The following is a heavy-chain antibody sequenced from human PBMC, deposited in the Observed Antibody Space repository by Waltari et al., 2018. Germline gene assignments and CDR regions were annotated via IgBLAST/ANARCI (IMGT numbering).Heavy chain of an antibody. V-gene: IGHV3-53*01. CDR3: VRGGYSSSWGDLDV. Sequence: EVQLVESGGGLIQPGGSLRLSCAASGCTGSSNYMSGVRQAPGKGLEWVSVIYSGGSTYYADSVKGRFTISRDNSKNTLYLQMNSLRAEDTAVYYCVRGGYSSSWGDLDVWGQGTTVTVSS. J-gene: IGHJ6*02. CDR1: GCTGSSNY. D-gene: IGHD6-13*01. CDR2: IYSGGST.